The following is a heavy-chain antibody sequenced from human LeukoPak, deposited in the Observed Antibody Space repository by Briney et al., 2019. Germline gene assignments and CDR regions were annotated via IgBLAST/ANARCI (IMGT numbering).Heavy chain of an antibody. D-gene: IGHD5-18*01. CDR3: ARDVAMSQDY. CDR1: GFTFTSYA. J-gene: IGHJ4*02. CDR2: ISGSGGST. Sequence: PGGSLRLSCAAAGFTFTSYAMSWVRQAPGKGLEWVSAISGSGGSTYYADSVKGRFTISRDNAKNTVYLQMNSLRAEDTAVYYCARDVAMSQDYWGQGILVTVSS. V-gene: IGHV3-23*01.